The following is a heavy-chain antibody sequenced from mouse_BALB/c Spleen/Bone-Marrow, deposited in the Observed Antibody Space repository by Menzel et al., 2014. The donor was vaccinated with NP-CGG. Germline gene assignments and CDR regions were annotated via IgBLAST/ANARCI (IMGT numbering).Heavy chain of an antibody. J-gene: IGHJ4*01. CDR2: IDPETGGT. CDR3: TRSLYGNYVMDF. V-gene: IGHV1-15*01. D-gene: IGHD2-1*01. CDR1: GYTFTDYE. Sequence: QVQLQQSGAELVRHGASVALSCKASGYTFTDYEMHWVKQTPVHGLEWIGAIDPETGGTAYNQKFKGKATLTADKSSSTAYMELRSLTSEDSAVYYCTRSLYGNYVMDFWGQGTSVTVSS.